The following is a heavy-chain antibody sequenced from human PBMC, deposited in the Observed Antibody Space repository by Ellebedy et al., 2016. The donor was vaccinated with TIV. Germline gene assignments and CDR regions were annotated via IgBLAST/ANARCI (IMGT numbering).Heavy chain of an antibody. V-gene: IGHV3-48*04. D-gene: IGHD3-10*01. Sequence: GESLKISXAASGFTFSSYSLNWVRQAPGKGLEWVSYISSGSGTIYYADSVKGRFTISRDNAGNSLSLQMSSLRAEDTAVYYCAKDPGEIGAGGDYWGQGTLVTVSS. CDR2: ISSGSGTI. CDR3: AKDPGEIGAGGDY. CDR1: GFTFSSYS. J-gene: IGHJ4*02.